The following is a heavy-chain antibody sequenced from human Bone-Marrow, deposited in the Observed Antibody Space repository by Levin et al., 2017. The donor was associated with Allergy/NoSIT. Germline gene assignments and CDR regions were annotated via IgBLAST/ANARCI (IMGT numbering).Heavy chain of an antibody. V-gene: IGHV4-34*01. J-gene: IGHJ6*03. CDR1: GVAFNGSF. D-gene: IGHD2-21*01. Sequence: SQTLSLTCGVYGVAFNGSFWTWIRQAPGKGLEWIGEVDHTGSVNYNPSLRSRLSISVDTSSRQLSLRLNSVTTMDTAVYYCARALRDQPYYYYYLDVWAKGTTVVVSS. CDR2: VDHTGSV. CDR3: ARALRDQPYYYYYLDV.